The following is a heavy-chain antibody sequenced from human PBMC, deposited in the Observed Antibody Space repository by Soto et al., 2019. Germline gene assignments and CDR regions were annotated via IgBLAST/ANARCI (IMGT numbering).Heavy chain of an antibody. V-gene: IGHV3-23*03. CDR2: IYSGGGST. Sequence: PGGSLRLSCAASGFTFSGSTVSWVRQAPGKGLEWVSVIYSGGGSTDYADSVKGRFTISRDNSKNTVYLQMNSLRAEDTAVYYCARLLDGSSIDYWGQGTLVTVSS. CDR1: GFTFSGST. J-gene: IGHJ4*02. CDR3: ARLLDGSSIDY. D-gene: IGHD2-2*01.